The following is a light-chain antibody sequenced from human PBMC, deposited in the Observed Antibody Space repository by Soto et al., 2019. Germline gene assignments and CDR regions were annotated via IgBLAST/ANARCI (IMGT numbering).Light chain of an antibody. CDR1: QSITIY. Sequence: DIQMTQSPSSLSASVGDRVTITCRASQSITIYLNWYQQQPGKALRLLIYGASTLQTGVPSRFSGSGSMTDFTLTISDLQPEDFATYYCQQTYTAPRTFGQGTKVDIK. J-gene: IGKJ1*01. CDR2: GAS. V-gene: IGKV1-39*01. CDR3: QQTYTAPRT.